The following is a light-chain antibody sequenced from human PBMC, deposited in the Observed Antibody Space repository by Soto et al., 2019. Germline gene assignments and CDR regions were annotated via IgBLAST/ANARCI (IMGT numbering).Light chain of an antibody. CDR2: GAS. V-gene: IGKV3-20*01. CDR1: QSVRSNY. Sequence: EIVLPQSPGTLSLSPGERATLSCRASQSVRSNYLAWYQQKPGQAPSLLIYGASTRATGIPDRFSGSGSGTDFTLTITGLEPEDCAVYYCHQYGISPGTFGQGTKLEIK. CDR3: HQYGISPGT. J-gene: IGKJ2*01.